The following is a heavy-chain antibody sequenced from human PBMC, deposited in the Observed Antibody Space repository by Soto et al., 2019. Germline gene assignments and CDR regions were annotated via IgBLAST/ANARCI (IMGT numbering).Heavy chain of an antibody. CDR2: IYPGDSDT. J-gene: IGHJ4*02. V-gene: IGHV5-51*01. CDR1: GNIFANSW. CDR3: ASPQWLTY. Sequence: PGESLKISCKGSGNIFANSWIGWVRQMSGKGLEWMGIIYPGDSDTRYSPSFQGQVTISADKSISTAYLQWSSLKASDTAMYYCASPQWLTYWGQGTLVTVSS. D-gene: IGHD5-12*01.